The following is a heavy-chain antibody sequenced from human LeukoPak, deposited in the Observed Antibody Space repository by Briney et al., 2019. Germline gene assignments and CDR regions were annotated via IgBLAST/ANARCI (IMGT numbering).Heavy chain of an antibody. CDR1: GNYW. CDR3: VSLYETD. CDR2: INSDGSWT. Sequence: GGSLRLSCAASGNYWMHWVRQAPGKGLVWVSHINSDGSWTSYADSVKGRFSISKDNAENTVYLQMNNLRAEDTAVYYCVSLYETDWGRGTLVTVTS. D-gene: IGHD2/OR15-2a*01. J-gene: IGHJ4*02. V-gene: IGHV3-74*01.